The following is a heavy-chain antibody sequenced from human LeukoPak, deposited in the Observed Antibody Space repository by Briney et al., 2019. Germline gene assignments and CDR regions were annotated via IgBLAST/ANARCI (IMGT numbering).Heavy chain of an antibody. V-gene: IGHV3-21*01. CDR1: GFTFSSDS. J-gene: IGHJ4*02. CDR3: ARVKQQLVFDY. D-gene: IGHD6-13*01. Sequence: GGSLRLSCAASGFTFSSDSMNWVRQAPGKGLEWVSSISSSSSYIYYADSVKGRFTIPRDNAKNSLYLQMNSLRAEDTAVYYCARVKQQLVFDYWGQGTLVTVSS. CDR2: ISSSSSYI.